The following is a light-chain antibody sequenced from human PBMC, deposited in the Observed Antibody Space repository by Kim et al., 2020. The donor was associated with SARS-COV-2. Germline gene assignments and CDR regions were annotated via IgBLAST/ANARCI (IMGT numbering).Light chain of an antibody. J-gene: IGKJ4*01. CDR1: QSISSY. Sequence: ASVGDRVTITCRASQSISSYLNWYQQKPGKAPKLLIYAASSLQSGVPSRFSGSGSGTDFTLTISSLQPEDFVTYYCQQSYSTPLTFGGGTKVDIK. V-gene: IGKV1-39*01. CDR2: AAS. CDR3: QQSYSTPLT.